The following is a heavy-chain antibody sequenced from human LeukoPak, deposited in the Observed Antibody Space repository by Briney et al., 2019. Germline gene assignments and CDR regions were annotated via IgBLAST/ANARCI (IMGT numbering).Heavy chain of an antibody. CDR1: GYTFTTYD. D-gene: IGHD1-14*01. V-gene: IGHV1-8*01. CDR2: MDPNSDNT. Sequence: ASVKVSCKASGYTFTTYDFNWIRQASGQGLEWMGWMDPNSDNTGYAQKFQGRITMTRNTSISTAYMELSSLRSEDTAVYYCARVQPEGYYFDYWGQGTLVTVSS. CDR3: ARVQPEGYYFDY. J-gene: IGHJ4*02.